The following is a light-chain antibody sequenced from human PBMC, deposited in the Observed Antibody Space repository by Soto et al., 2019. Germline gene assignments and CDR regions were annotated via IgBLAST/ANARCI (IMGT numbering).Light chain of an antibody. CDR2: GAS. V-gene: IGKV1D-16*01. CDR1: QGISSW. Sequence: DIQMTQSPSSVSASVGDRVTITCRASQGISSWLAWYQQKPGQAPKLLIYGASNLQSGVPSRFSGSGSGTEFTLTISSLQPDDFATYYCQHYNSYSEAFGQGTKVDIK. CDR3: QHYNSYSEA. J-gene: IGKJ1*01.